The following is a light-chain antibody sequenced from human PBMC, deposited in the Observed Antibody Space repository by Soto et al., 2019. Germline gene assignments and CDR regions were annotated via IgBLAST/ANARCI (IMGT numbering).Light chain of an antibody. CDR3: QHDGGSPVT. V-gene: IGKV3-20*01. J-gene: IGKJ1*01. CDR2: GAS. Sequence: EIVLTQSPDTLSVSPGERATLSCRASQSVSTSYLAWYQQKPGQAPRLLISGASSRAAGITERFSASGSGTDFTLTINILEPEAFTVYVCQHDGGSPVTFGQGTKGEIK. CDR1: QSVSTSY.